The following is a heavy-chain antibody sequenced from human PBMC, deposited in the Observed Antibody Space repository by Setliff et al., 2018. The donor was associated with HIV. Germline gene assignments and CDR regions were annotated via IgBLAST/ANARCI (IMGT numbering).Heavy chain of an antibody. CDR3: AREVGHRSGYYRGSFDY. CDR1: GGSISSGTYY. J-gene: IGHJ4*02. Sequence: ETLSLTCIVSGGSISSGTYYWGWIRQPPGKGLEYIGSAFYSDDTYYKPSLKNRVTISVDTSKNQFSLKLTSVTAADTAVYYCAREVGHRSGYYRGSFDYWGQGTLVTVSS. CDR2: AFYSDDT. V-gene: IGHV4-39*07. D-gene: IGHD6-19*01.